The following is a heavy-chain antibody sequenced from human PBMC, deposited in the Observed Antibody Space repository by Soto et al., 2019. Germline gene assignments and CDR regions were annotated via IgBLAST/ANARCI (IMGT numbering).Heavy chain of an antibody. D-gene: IGHD6-6*01. CDR2: IYPGDSDT. Sequence: EVQLVQSGAEVKKPGESLKISCKGSGYSFTSYWIGWVRQMPGKGLEWMGIIYPGDSDTRYSPSFQGQVTISADKSISTAYLQWSSLKASDTAMYYCARGLAWRSSSGAYYYYYGMDVWGQGTTVTVSS. CDR3: ARGLAWRSSSGAYYYYYGMDV. CDR1: GYSFTSYW. V-gene: IGHV5-51*01. J-gene: IGHJ6*02.